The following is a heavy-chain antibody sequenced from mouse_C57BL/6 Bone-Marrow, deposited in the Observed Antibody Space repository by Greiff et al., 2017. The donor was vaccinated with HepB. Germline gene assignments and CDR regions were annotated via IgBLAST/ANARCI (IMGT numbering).Heavy chain of an antibody. J-gene: IGHJ2*01. Sequence: EVHLVESGGGLVKPGGSLKLSCAASGFTFSSYAMSWVRQTPEKRLEWVATISDGGSYTYYPDNVKGRFTISRDNAKNNLYLQMSHLTSEDTAMYYCARDRITTVDYWGQGTTLTVSS. CDR2: ISDGGSYT. V-gene: IGHV5-4*01. CDR1: GFTFSSYA. D-gene: IGHD1-1*01. CDR3: ARDRITTVDY.